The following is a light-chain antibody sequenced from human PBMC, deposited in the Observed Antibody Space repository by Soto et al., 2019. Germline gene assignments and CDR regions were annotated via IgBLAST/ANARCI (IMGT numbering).Light chain of an antibody. CDR2: EAS. CDR1: QDINSY. V-gene: IGKV1-9*01. CDR3: QQTRSYPST. Sequence: IQLTQSPSSLSASIGDRVTITCRASQDINSYLAWYQQKPGKAPNLLIYEASILQRGVPSRFSGSISGTDFTLTISSLQAEDFATYYCQQTRSYPSTFGGGTKVE. J-gene: IGKJ4*01.